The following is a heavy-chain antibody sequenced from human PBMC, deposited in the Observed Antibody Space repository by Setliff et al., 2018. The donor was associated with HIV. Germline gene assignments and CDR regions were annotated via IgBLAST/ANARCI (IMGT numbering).Heavy chain of an antibody. V-gene: IGHV3-7*01. CDR3: ARAAAYFNFWTGYHPHAFDI. D-gene: IGHD3-3*01. CDR2: IRQDGSEK. J-gene: IGHJ3*02. Sequence: GGSLRLSCGASGFIFSDSWMDWVRQAPGKGLEWVANIRQDGSEKYCVDSVKGRFTISRDNTNNSLYLHMNSLRAEDTAVYYCARAAAYFNFWTGYHPHAFDIWGQGTMVTVSS. CDR1: GFIFSDSW.